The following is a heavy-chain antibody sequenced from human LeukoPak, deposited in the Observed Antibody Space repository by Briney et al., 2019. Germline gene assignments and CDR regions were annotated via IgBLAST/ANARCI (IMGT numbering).Heavy chain of an antibody. CDR1: GYTFTSYG. Sequence: GASVKVSCKASGYTFTSYGISWVRQAPGQGLEWVGWISAYNGNTNYAQKLQGRVTMTTDTSTSTAYMELRSLRSDDTAVYYCARVHIVVVVAATSIIFDYWGQGTLVTVSS. V-gene: IGHV1-18*01. CDR2: ISAYNGNT. CDR3: ARVHIVVVVAATSIIFDY. J-gene: IGHJ4*02. D-gene: IGHD2-15*01.